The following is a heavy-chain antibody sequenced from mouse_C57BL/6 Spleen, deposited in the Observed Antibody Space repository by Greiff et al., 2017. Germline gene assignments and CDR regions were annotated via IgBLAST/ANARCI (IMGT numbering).Heavy chain of an antibody. CDR2: IYWDDDK. Sequence: QVTLNESGPGILQSSQTLSLTCSFSGFSLSTSGMGVSWIRQPSGKGLEWLAHIYWDDDKRYNPSLKSRLTISKDTSRNQVFLKITSVDTADTATYDCARRPNWDVGAMDYWGQGTSVTVSS. V-gene: IGHV8-12*01. J-gene: IGHJ4*01. CDR3: ARRPNWDVGAMDY. D-gene: IGHD4-1*01. CDR1: GFSLSTSGMG.